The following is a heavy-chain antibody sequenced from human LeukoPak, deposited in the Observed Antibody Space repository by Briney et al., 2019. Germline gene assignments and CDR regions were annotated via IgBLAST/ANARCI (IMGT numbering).Heavy chain of an antibody. CDR2: IFYSGST. V-gene: IGHV4-59*01. D-gene: IGHD1-26*01. CDR3: ARMTGSAWELLIDS. CDR1: GGSFNTYY. J-gene: IGHJ4*02. Sequence: SETLFLTCTVSGGSFNTYYWTWIRQPPGKGLEWIGDIFYSGSTNYNPSLKNGVTISLDTSKNHFSLKLSSVAAADTAIYYCARMTGSAWELLIDSWGPGTLVTVSS.